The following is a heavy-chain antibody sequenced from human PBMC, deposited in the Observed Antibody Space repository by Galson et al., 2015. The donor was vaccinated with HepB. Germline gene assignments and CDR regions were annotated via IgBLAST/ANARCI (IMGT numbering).Heavy chain of an antibody. Sequence: SLRLSCAASGFTFSSYPMHWVRQAPGKGLEWVAVISYDGNDEYYADSVKGRFTISRDSSKNTLYLQMISLRAEDTAVYYCARDLSSSSSVHHPFGCLDYWGQGILVTVSS. CDR1: GFTFSSYP. CDR3: ARDLSSSSSVHHPFGCLDY. V-gene: IGHV3-30-3*01. J-gene: IGHJ4*02. CDR2: ISYDGNDE. D-gene: IGHD6-6*01.